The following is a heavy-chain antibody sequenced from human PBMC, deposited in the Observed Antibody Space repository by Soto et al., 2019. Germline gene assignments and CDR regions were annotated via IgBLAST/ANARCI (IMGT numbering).Heavy chain of an antibody. V-gene: IGHV4-61*01. CDR2: IYYSGST. CDR1: GGSVSSGSYY. J-gene: IGHJ5*02. CDR3: ARARGGSWFDP. Sequence: SETLSLTCTVSGGSVSSGSYYWSWIRQPPGKGLEWIGYIYYSGSTNYNPSLKSRVTISVDTSKDQFSLKLSSVTAADTAVYYCARARGGSWFDPWGQGTLVTVSS. D-gene: IGHD3-16*01.